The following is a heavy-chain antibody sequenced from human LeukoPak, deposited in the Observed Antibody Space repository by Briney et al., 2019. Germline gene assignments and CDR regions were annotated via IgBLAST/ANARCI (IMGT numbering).Heavy chain of an antibody. CDR3: ARVSEYYYFDY. V-gene: IGHV1-2*02. D-gene: IGHD2/OR15-2a*01. Sequence: GASVKVSCKASGYTFTGYFMHGVRQAPGQGPEWMGWINPNSGGTNYAQKFQGRVIMTRDTSISTAYMELSRLRSDGTAVYYCARVSEYYYFDYWGQGTLATVSS. J-gene: IGHJ4*02. CDR2: INPNSGGT. CDR1: GYTFTGYF.